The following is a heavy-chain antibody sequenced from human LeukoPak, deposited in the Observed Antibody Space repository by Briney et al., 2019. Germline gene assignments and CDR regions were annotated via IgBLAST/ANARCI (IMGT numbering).Heavy chain of an antibody. V-gene: IGHV1-8*01. CDR3: ATDRVLLPHAFDI. J-gene: IGHJ3*02. Sequence: ASVKVSCKASGYTFTSYDINWVRQATGQGLEWMGWMNPNSGNTGYAQKFQGRVTMTRNTSISTAYMELSSLRSEDTAVYYCATDRVLLPHAFDIWGQGTMVTVSS. CDR1: GYTFTSYD. CDR2: MNPNSGNT. D-gene: IGHD3-10*01.